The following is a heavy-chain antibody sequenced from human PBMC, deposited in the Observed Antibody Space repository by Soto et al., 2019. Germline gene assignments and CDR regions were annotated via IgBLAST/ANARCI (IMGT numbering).Heavy chain of an antibody. CDR1: GGTISSNNW. D-gene: IGHD6-13*01. Sequence: QVQLQESGPGLVKPSGTLSLTCDVSGGTISSNNWWSWVRQPPGKGLEWIGQVFHVGSTNYNPSRKSRXXIXVXXSKNQFSLKLSSVTAADTAMYYCARGGAAAGEFDYWGQGTLVTVSS. CDR3: ARGGAAAGEFDY. CDR2: VFHVGST. V-gene: IGHV4-4*02. J-gene: IGHJ4*02.